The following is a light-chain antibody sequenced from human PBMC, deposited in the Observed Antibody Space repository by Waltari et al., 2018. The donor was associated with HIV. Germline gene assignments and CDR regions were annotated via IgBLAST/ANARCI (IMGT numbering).Light chain of an antibody. J-gene: IGLJ1*01. CDR1: SSDVGSYNL. CDR2: EVS. CDR3: CSYAGSSYV. V-gene: IGLV2-23*02. Sequence: QSALTQPASVSGSPGQSLPISCTGTSSDVGSYNLVSWYPQHPGKAPKLMIYEVSKRHSGVSNRFSGSKSGNTASLTISGLQAEDEADYYCCSYAGSSYVFGTGTKVTVL.